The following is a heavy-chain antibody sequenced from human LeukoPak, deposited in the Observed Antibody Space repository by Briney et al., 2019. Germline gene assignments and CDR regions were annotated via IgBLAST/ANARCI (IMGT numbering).Heavy chain of an antibody. CDR2: IIPVFGST. CDR3: ARGGRDGDYDSLDY. D-gene: IGHD4-17*01. V-gene: IGHV1-69*06. J-gene: IGHJ4*02. CDR1: GGTFSSYA. Sequence: GASVKVSCKASGGTFSSYAFSWVRQAPGQGLEWMGGIIPVFGSTNYAQKFQGRVTMTADKSTSTAYMELSSLRSEDTAVYYCARGGRDGDYDSLDYWGQGTLVTVSS.